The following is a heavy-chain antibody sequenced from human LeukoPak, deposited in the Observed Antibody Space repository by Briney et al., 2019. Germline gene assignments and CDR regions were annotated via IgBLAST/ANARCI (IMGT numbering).Heavy chain of an antibody. CDR1: GGSISSYY. CDR2: IYYSGST. Sequence: PSGTLSLTCTVSGGSISSYYWSWIRQPPGKGLEWIGYIYYSGSTNYNPSLKSRVTISVDTSKNQFSLKLSSVTAADTAVYYCARRRSSCFDYWGQGTLVTVSS. V-gene: IGHV4-59*08. J-gene: IGHJ4*02. D-gene: IGHD3-10*01. CDR3: ARRRSSCFDY.